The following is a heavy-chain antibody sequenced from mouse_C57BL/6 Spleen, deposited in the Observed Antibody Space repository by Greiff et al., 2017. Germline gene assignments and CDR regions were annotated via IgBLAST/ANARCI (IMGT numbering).Heavy chain of an antibody. CDR2: IDPSDSYT. Sequence: QVQLQQPGAELVRPGTSVKLSCKASGYTFTSYWMHWVKQRPGQGLEWIGVIDPSDSYTNYNQKFKGKATLTVDTSSSTAYMQLSSLTSEDSAVYYCARHSYGYDGYYAMDYWGQGTSVTVSS. CDR1: GYTFTSYW. V-gene: IGHV1-59*01. D-gene: IGHD2-2*01. J-gene: IGHJ4*01. CDR3: ARHSYGYDGYYAMDY.